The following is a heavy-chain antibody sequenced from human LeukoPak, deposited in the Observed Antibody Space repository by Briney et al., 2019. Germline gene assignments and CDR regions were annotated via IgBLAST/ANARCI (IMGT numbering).Heavy chain of an antibody. CDR3: ASPSGYSSGWYLDY. D-gene: IGHD6-19*01. CDR2: INPNSGGT. V-gene: IGHV1-2*02. Sequence: ASVKVSCKASGYTFTGYYMHWVRQAPGQGLEWRGWINPNSGGTNYAQKFQGRVTMTRDTSSSTAYMELSRLRSDDTAVYYCASPSGYSSGWYLDYWGQGTLVTVSS. J-gene: IGHJ4*02. CDR1: GYTFTGYY.